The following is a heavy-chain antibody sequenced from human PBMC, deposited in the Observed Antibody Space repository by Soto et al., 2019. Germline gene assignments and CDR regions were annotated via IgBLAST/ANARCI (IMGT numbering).Heavy chain of an antibody. D-gene: IGHD6-19*01. Sequence: QVQLVQSGAEVKKPGSSVKVSCKASGGTFSSYAISWVRQAPGQGLEWLGGIIPIFVTANSAQKCQGRVTITSDKSTSTAYMELSSLRSDDTAVYYCARGISSGWWGDAFDSWGQGPMVTVSS. J-gene: IGHJ3*02. V-gene: IGHV1-69*06. CDR2: IIPIFVTA. CDR3: ARGISSGWWGDAFDS. CDR1: GGTFSSYA.